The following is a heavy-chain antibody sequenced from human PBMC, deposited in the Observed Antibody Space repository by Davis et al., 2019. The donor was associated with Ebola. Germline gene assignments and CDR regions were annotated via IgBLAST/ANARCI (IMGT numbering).Heavy chain of an antibody. Sequence: KVSCKASGYSFTNNWITWVRQMPGKGLEWMGIIYPGDSDTRYSPSFQGQVTISADKSISTAYLQWSSLKASDTAMYYCARQGDWTSDYWGQGTLVTVSS. CDR1: GYSFTNNW. V-gene: IGHV5-51*01. D-gene: IGHD3/OR15-3a*01. CDR3: ARQGDWTSDY. J-gene: IGHJ4*02. CDR2: IYPGDSDT.